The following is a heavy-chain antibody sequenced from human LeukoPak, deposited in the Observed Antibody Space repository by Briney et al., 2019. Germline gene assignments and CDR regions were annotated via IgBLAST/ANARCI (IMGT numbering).Heavy chain of an antibody. CDR1: GGSFSGYY. D-gene: IGHD2-2*01. Sequence: PSETLSLTCAVYGGSFSGYYWSWLRQPPGKGLEWLGEINHSGSTNYNPSLKSRVTISVDTSKNQFSLKLSSVTAADTAVYYCARGPRPLVEPAAMPRLPREYYFDYWGQGTLGTVSA. CDR3: ARGPRPLVEPAAMPRLPREYYFDY. CDR2: INHSGST. J-gene: IGHJ4*02. V-gene: IGHV4-34*01.